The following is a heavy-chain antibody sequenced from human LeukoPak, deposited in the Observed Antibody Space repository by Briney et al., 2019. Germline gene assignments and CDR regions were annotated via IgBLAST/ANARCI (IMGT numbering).Heavy chain of an antibody. CDR3: TTDLGLTMIRGVVY. D-gene: IGHD3-10*01. CDR1: GFTFTNAW. CDR2: IKSKGDGETT. V-gene: IGHV3-15*01. J-gene: IGHJ4*02. Sequence: GGSLRLSCAASGFTFTNAWMTWVRQAPGKGLERVGRIKSKGDGETTDYAAPVKGRFSMSRDDSKATMYLQMYSLEAEDTAVYYCTTDLGLTMIRGVVYWGQGALVTVSS.